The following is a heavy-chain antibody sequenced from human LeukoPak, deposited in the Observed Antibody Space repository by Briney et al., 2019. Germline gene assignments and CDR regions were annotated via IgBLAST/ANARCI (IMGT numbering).Heavy chain of an antibody. Sequence: GGSLRLSCAASGLTFSSYAMSWVRQAPGKGLEWVSGISGRGGSTYYIDSVKGRFTISRDNSKNTLFLQMNSLRAEDTAVYYCARDRYYDSSGCCSYLDYWGQGTLVTVSS. V-gene: IGHV3-23*01. D-gene: IGHD3-22*01. CDR1: GLTFSSYA. J-gene: IGHJ4*02. CDR2: ISGRGGST. CDR3: ARDRYYDSSGCCSYLDY.